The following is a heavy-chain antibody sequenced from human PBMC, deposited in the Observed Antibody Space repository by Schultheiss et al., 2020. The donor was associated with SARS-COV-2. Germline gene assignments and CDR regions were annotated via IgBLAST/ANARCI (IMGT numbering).Heavy chain of an antibody. CDR3: ARVDRRVIDY. CDR1: GFTFSSYA. Sequence: GGSLRLSCAASGFTFSSYAMHWVRQAPGKGLEWVAVISYDGSNKYYADSVKGRFTISRDNSKNTLYLQMNSLRAEDTAVYYCARVDRRVIDYWGQGTLVTVS. J-gene: IGHJ4*02. V-gene: IGHV3-30*04. D-gene: IGHD2-15*01. CDR2: ISYDGSNK.